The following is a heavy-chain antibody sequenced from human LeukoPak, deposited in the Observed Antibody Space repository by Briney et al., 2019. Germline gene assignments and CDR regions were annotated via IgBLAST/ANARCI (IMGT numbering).Heavy chain of an antibody. Sequence: ASVKVSCKASGYTFTGYYMHWVRQAPGQGLEWMGRINPNSGGTNYAQKFQGRVTMTRDTSISTAYMELSRLRSDDTAVYYCAINYYDSSGFDYWGQGTLVTVPS. CDR1: GYTFTGYY. CDR3: AINYYDSSGFDY. CDR2: INPNSGGT. V-gene: IGHV1-2*06. D-gene: IGHD3-22*01. J-gene: IGHJ4*02.